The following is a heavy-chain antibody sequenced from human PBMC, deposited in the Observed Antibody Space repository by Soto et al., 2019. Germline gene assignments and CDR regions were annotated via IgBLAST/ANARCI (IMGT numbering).Heavy chain of an antibody. CDR3: ARSMSSGWYLLGWFDP. J-gene: IGHJ5*02. D-gene: IGHD6-19*01. Sequence: PPGKGLEWIGYIYYSGSTNYNPSLKSQVTISVDTSKNQFSLKLSSVTAADTAVYYCARSMSSGWYLLGWFDPWGQGTLVTVSS. V-gene: IGHV4-59*08. CDR2: IYYSGST.